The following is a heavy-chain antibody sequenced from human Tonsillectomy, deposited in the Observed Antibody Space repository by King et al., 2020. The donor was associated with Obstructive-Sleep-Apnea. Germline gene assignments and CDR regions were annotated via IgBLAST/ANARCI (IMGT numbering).Heavy chain of an antibody. CDR1: GGSISSYY. CDR2: IYYSGST. CDR3: ARHGGYSHGYNFDY. V-gene: IGHV4-59*08. J-gene: IGHJ4*02. D-gene: IGHD5-18*01. Sequence: QLQESGPGLVKPSETLSLTCTVSGGSISSYYWSWIRQPPGKGLEWSGYIYYSGSTNYTPSLKSRVTISVNTSKNQFSLNLSSVTAADTAVYYCARHGGYSHGYNFDYWGQGTLVTVSS.